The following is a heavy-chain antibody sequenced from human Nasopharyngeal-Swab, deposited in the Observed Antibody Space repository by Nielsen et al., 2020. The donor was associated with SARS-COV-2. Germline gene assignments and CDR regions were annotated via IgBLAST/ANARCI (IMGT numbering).Heavy chain of an antibody. J-gene: IGHJ6*03. CDR1: GYTLTELS. V-gene: IGHV1-24*01. CDR3: ATTLPDGGSYFKGYYYYYMDV. CDR2: FDPEDGET. Sequence: ASVKVSCKVSGYTLTELSMHWVRQAPGKGLEWMGGFDPEDGETIYAQKFQGRVTMTEDTSTHTAYMELSSLRSEDTAVYYCATTLPDGGSYFKGYYYYYMDVWGKGTTVTVPS. D-gene: IGHD1-26*01.